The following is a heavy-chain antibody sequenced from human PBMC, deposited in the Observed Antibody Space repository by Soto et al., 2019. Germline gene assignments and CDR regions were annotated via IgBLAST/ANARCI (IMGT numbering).Heavy chain of an antibody. CDR1: GFTFSDYY. CDR3: ARGNGDELIYYYYYMDV. Sequence: GESLKISCAASGFTFSDYYMSWIRQAPGKGLEWVSYISSSGSTIYYADSVKGRFTISRDNAKNSLYLQMNSLRAEDTAVYYCARGNGDELIYYYYYMDVWGKGTTVTVSS. D-gene: IGHD1-26*01. J-gene: IGHJ6*03. V-gene: IGHV3-11*01. CDR2: ISSSGSTI.